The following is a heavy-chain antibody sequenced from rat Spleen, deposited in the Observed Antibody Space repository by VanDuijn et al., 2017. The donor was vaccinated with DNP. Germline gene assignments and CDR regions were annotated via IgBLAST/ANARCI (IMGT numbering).Heavy chain of an antibody. CDR3: AIYFYSGDNWFAY. D-gene: IGHD1-1*01. J-gene: IGHJ3*01. CDR1: GFTFSDYY. CDR2: ISYDGGMT. V-gene: IGHV5-20*01. Sequence: EVQLVQSGGGLVQPGKSLKISCAASGFTFSDYYMAWVRQAPTKGLEWVAYISYDGGMTYYGDSVKGRFTISRDDGESTLYLQMNSLRSEDTATYYCAIYFYSGDNWFAYWGQGTLVTVSS.